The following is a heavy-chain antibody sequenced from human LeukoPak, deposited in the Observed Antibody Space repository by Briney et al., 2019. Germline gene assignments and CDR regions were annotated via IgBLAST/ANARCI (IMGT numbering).Heavy chain of an antibody. Sequence: GESLKISCKGSGYSFTSYWIGWVRRMPGKGLEWMGIIYPGDSDTRYSPSFQGQVTILADKSISTAYLQWSSLKASDTAMYYCARQGYSSGWYVIYYFDYWGQGTLVTVSS. D-gene: IGHD6-19*01. CDR2: IYPGDSDT. CDR1: GYSFTSYW. CDR3: ARQGYSSGWYVIYYFDY. V-gene: IGHV5-51*01. J-gene: IGHJ4*02.